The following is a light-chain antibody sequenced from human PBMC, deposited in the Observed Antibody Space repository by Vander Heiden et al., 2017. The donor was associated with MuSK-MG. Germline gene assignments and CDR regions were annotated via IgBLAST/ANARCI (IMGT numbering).Light chain of an antibody. Sequence: DIQMTQSPSTLSASVGDRVTITCRASQSISNWLAWYQQKPGKAPKLLIYKASSLESGVPSRFSGSGSGTEFTLTISSLQPDDFATYYCQQDNSYPWTFGQGTKVEIK. CDR2: KAS. CDR3: QQDNSYPWT. V-gene: IGKV1-5*03. CDR1: QSISNW. J-gene: IGKJ1*01.